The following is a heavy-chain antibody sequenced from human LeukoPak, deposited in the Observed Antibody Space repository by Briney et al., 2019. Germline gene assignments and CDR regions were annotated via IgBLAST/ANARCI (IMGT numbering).Heavy chain of an antibody. CDR2: MSYDGSNK. D-gene: IGHD3-22*01. CDR3: ARVRDRYDSSGYYYFDY. CDR1: RFSFSSYS. J-gene: IGHJ4*02. V-gene: IGHV3-30-3*01. Sequence: GGSLRLSCAASRFSFSSYSMHWVRQAPGKGLEWVAVMSYDGSNKNYADSVKGRFTISRDNSKSTLYLQVHSLRAEDTAVYYCARVRDRYDSSGYYYFDYWGQGTLVTVSS.